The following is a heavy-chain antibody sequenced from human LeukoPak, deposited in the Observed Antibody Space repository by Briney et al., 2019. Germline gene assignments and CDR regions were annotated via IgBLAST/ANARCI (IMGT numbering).Heavy chain of an antibody. Sequence: GGSLRLSCAASGFTFSSYAMSWVRQAPGKGLEWVSAISGSGGSTYYADSVKGRFTMSRDNSKNSLFLQMNSLRVEDTAVYYCARIGSAAFTDYWGQGALVTVSS. CDR2: ISGSGGST. CDR3: ARIGSAAFTDY. CDR1: GFTFSSYA. D-gene: IGHD3-3*02. J-gene: IGHJ4*02. V-gene: IGHV3-23*01.